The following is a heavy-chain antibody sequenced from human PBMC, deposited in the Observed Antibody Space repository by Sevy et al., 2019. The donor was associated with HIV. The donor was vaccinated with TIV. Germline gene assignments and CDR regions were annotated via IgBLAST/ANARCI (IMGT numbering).Heavy chain of an antibody. V-gene: IGHV1-69*13. D-gene: IGHD5-12*01. Sequence: ASVKVSCKASGGTFSSYAISWVRQAPGQGLEWMGGIIPIFGTANYAQKFQGRVTITADESTGTAYMELSSLRSEDTAVYYCARACDVDIVATIEHYYYYYGMDVWGQGTTVTVSS. CDR3: ARACDVDIVATIEHYYYYYGMDV. J-gene: IGHJ6*02. CDR2: IIPIFGTA. CDR1: GGTFSSYA.